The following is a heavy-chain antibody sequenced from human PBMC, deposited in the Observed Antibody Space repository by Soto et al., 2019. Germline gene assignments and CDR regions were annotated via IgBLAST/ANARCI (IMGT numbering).Heavy chain of an antibody. J-gene: IGHJ4*02. CDR2: INPKSGDT. CDR3: ARVPGHKNSRGDF. D-gene: IGHD3-10*01. V-gene: IGHV1-2*02. CDR1: GYTFTHYF. Sequence: QVRLVQSGPEVRRPGASVTVSCKASGYTFTHYFIHWVRRAPGQGLEWMGYINPKSGDTHYSQTFRGGVSMTVDTSTDTASVGLSSLKSDDTAVYFCARVPGHKNSRGDFWGQGTPITVSS.